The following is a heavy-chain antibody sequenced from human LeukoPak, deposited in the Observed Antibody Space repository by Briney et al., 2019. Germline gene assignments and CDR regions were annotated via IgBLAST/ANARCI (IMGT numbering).Heavy chain of an antibody. CDR3: ARQKDCSSIRCYTSNWFDP. CDR1: DYTFINYG. D-gene: IGHD2-2*02. V-gene: IGHV1-18*01. Sequence: ASVTVSCKASDYTFINYGISWVRQAPGQGLEWMGWISGYNGYTNYAQNFQGRVTMTKDTSTSTAYMELRSLRSDDTAVCYCARQKDCSSIRCYTSNWFDPWGQGTLVTVSS. CDR2: ISGYNGYT. J-gene: IGHJ5*02.